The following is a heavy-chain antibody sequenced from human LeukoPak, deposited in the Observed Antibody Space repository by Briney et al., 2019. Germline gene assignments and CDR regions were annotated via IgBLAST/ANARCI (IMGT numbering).Heavy chain of an antibody. J-gene: IGHJ5*02. CDR2: IYHSGST. D-gene: IGHD2-2*01. V-gene: IGHV4-38-2*02. Sequence: PSETLSLTCAVSGYSISSGYYWGWIRQPPGKGLEWIGSIYHSGSTYYNPSLKSRVTISVDTSKNQFSLKLSSATAADTAVYYCAREGYCSSTSCPGGANWFDPWGQGTLVTVSS. CDR3: AREGYCSSTSCPGGANWFDP. CDR1: GYSISSGYY.